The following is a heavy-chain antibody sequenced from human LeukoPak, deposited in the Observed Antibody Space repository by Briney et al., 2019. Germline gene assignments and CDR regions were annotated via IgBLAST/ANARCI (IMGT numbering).Heavy chain of an antibody. CDR3: AKDGYCSSTSCYTDYYYYMDV. J-gene: IGHJ6*03. V-gene: IGHV3-30*02. D-gene: IGHD2-2*02. CDR2: IRYDGSNK. Sequence: GGSLRLSCAASGFTFSSYGMHWVRQAPGKGLEWVAFIRYDGSNKYHADSVKGRFTISRGNSKNTLYLQMNGLRAEDTAVYYCAKDGYCSSTSCYTDYYYYMDVWGKGTTVTVSS. CDR1: GFTFSSYG.